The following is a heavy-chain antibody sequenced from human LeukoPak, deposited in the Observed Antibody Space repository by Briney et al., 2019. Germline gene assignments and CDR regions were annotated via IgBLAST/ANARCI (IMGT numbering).Heavy chain of an antibody. CDR1: GFTFSSYG. CDR3: AKDRNGGSPYYFDF. D-gene: IGHD1-26*01. CDR2: ISYDGSNK. V-gene: IGHV3-30*18. J-gene: IGHJ4*02. Sequence: PGGSLRLSCAASGFTFSSYGMHWVRQAPGKGLEWVAVISYDGSNKYYADSVKGRFTISRDNSKNTLYLQMNSLRAEDTAVYYCAKDRNGGSPYYFDFWGQGTLVTVSS.